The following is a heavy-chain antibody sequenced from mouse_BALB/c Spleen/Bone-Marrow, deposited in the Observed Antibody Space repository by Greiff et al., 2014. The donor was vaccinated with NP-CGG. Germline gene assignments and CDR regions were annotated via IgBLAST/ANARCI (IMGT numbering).Heavy chain of an antibody. D-gene: IGHD2-14*01. V-gene: IGHV1-7*01. J-gene: IGHJ2*01. CDR2: INPSTTYS. Sequence: VKLQQSGAELAKPGASVKMSCKASGYTFTSYWMHWVKQRPGQGLEWIGYINPSTTYSAYNQKFKDKGTLTADKSSSTAYMQLSSLTSEDSAVYYCALYYRYDYFDYWGQGTTLTVSS. CDR1: GYTFTSYW. CDR3: ALYYRYDYFDY.